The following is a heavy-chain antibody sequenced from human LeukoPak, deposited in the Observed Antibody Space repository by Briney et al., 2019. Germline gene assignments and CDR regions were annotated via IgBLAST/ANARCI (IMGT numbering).Heavy chain of an antibody. CDR1: GGSINSGY. V-gene: IGHV4-59*01. J-gene: IGHJ4*02. Sequence: KASETLSLTCSVSGGSINSGYWSWIRQPPGKGLEWIGLLYPSGSTNYNPSLKSRVTISVDTSRTQFSLKLSSMTAADTAVYYCAGGHLPLEYWGQGTLVTVSS. CDR3: AGGHLPLEY. CDR2: LYPSGST. D-gene: IGHD1-26*01.